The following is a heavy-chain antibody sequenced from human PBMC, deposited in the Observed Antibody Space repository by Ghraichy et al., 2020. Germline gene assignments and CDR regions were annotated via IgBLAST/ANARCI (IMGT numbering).Heavy chain of an antibody. V-gene: IGHV4-39*01. Sequence: SETLSLTCTVSGGSISSSSYYWGWIRQPPGKGLEWIGSIYYSGSTYYNPSLKSRVTISVDTSKNQFSLKLSSVTAADTAVYYCAGVPTGEWLQSDDYWGQGTLVTVSS. J-gene: IGHJ4*02. CDR3: AGVPTGEWLQSDDY. CDR2: IYYSGST. D-gene: IGHD3-3*01. CDR1: GGSISSSSYY.